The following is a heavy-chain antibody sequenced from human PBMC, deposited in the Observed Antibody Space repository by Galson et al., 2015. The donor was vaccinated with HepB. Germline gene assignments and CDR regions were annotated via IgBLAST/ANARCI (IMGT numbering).Heavy chain of an antibody. CDR3: VKGGGDSSGYADY. V-gene: IGHV3-64D*06. Sequence: SLRLSCAASGFTFSSYAMHWVRQAPGKGLEYVSAISSNGGSTYYADSVKGRFTISRDNSKNTLYLQMSSLRAEDTAVYYCVKGGGDSSGYADYWGQGTLVTVSS. CDR1: GFTFSSYA. D-gene: IGHD3-22*01. CDR2: ISSNGGST. J-gene: IGHJ4*02.